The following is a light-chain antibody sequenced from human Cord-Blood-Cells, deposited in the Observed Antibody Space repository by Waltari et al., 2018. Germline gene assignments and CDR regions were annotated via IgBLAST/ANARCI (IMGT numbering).Light chain of an antibody. CDR1: QDISTY. CDR2: DAS. Sequence: DIQMTQSPSSLSASVGDRVTITCQASQDISTYLNWYQQKPGKAPKLLIYDASKLETVFPSRFSGSGSGTDFTFTISSLQPEDIATYYCQQYDNRPITFGQVTRLEIK. V-gene: IGKV1-33*01. CDR3: QQYDNRPIT. J-gene: IGKJ5*01.